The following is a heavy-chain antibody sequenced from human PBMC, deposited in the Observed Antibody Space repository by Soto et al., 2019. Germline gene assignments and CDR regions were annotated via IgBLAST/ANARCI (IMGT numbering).Heavy chain of an antibody. J-gene: IGHJ4*02. V-gene: IGHV4-31*03. CDR1: GGSISSGGSY. Sequence: QVQLQESGPGLVKPSQTLSLICSVSGGSISSGGSYWSWIRQHPGKGLEWIGYIYYSGSTYYNPSLRSRVTISVDTSKNQFSLKLSSLTAADTAVYYCAQTARADYGDYYFDYWGQGTLVTVSS. CDR2: IYYSGST. D-gene: IGHD4-17*01. CDR3: AQTARADYGDYYFDY.